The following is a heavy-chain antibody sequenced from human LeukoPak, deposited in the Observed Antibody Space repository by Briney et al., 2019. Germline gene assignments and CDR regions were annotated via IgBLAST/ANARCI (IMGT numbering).Heavy chain of an antibody. D-gene: IGHD4-17*01. CDR2: ISGSGGST. CDR1: GFTFSSYA. CDR3: ARDHNYGDYATFDY. V-gene: IGHV3-23*01. Sequence: PGGSLRLSCAASGFTFSSYAMSWVRQAPGKGLEWVSAISGSGGSTYYADSVKGRFTISRDNSKNTLYLQMNSLRAEDTAVYYCARDHNYGDYATFDYWGQGTLVTVSS. J-gene: IGHJ4*02.